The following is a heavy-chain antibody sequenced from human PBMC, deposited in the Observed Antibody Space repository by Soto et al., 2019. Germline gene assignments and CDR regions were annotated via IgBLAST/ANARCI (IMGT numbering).Heavy chain of an antibody. CDR3: AKTDGYEVEY. D-gene: IGHD5-18*01. J-gene: IGHJ4*02. CDR1: GYSFVSYW. Sequence: GGSLKISXKGSGYSFVSYWIAWVRQMPGKGLEWMGSIYPGDSDTTYSPSIQGQVTISADKSSTTVYLQWNTLKASDTAMYYCAKTDGYEVEYWGQGTQVTVSS. V-gene: IGHV5-51*01. CDR2: IYPGDSDT.